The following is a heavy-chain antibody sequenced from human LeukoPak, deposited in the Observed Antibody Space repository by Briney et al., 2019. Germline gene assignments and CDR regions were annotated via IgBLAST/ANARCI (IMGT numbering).Heavy chain of an antibody. J-gene: IGHJ6*02. Sequence: SETLSLTCAVYGGSFSGYYWSWIRQPPGKGLEWIGEINHSGSTNYNPSLKSRVTISVDTSKNQFSLKLSSVTAADTAVYYCARVGSSGWYGYYYGMDVWGQGTTVTVSS. CDR1: GGSFSGYY. CDR3: ARVGSSGWYGYYYGMDV. D-gene: IGHD6-19*01. V-gene: IGHV4-34*01. CDR2: INHSGST.